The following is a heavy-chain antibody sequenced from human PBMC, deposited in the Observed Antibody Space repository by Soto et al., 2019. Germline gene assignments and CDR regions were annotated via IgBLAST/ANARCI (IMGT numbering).Heavy chain of an antibody. CDR1: GGSVSSAAYY. CDR3: ATRNLAHDAFDI. J-gene: IGHJ3*02. Sequence: QVRLQESGPGLVKPSQTLSLTCTVSGGSVSSAAYYWSWIRQHPGKGLEWIGYIYYSGSINYNPSPRRRPTLPIETPNNQVPLKLRSVTAADTAVYFCATRNLAHDAFDIWGQGAMVTVSS. V-gene: IGHV4-31*04. D-gene: IGHD1-1*01. CDR2: IYYSGSI.